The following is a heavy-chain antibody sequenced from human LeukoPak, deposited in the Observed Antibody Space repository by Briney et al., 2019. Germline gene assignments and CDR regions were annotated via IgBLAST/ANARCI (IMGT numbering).Heavy chain of an antibody. CDR2: IYYSGST. Sequence: KPSETLSLTCTVSGVSISSYYRSWIRQPPGKGLEWIGYIYYSGSTNYNPSLKSRVTISVDTSKNQFSLKLSSVTAADTAVYYCARLSLDSSSWTVDYWGQGTLVTVSS. J-gene: IGHJ4*02. CDR1: GVSISSYY. V-gene: IGHV4-59*08. CDR3: ARLSLDSSSWTVDY. D-gene: IGHD6-13*01.